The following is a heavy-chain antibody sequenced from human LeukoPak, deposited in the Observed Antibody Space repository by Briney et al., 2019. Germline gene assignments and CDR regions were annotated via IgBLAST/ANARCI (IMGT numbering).Heavy chain of an antibody. D-gene: IGHD3-10*01. J-gene: IGHJ4*02. Sequence: SETLSLTCAVYGGSFSGYYWSWIRQPPGKGLEWIGEINHSGSTNYNPSLKSRVTISVDTSKNQFSLKLSSVTAADTAVYYCARGRSYYYGSGSFHWGQGTLVTVSS. CDR3: ARGRSYYYGSGSFH. CDR1: GGSFSGYY. CDR2: INHSGST. V-gene: IGHV4-34*01.